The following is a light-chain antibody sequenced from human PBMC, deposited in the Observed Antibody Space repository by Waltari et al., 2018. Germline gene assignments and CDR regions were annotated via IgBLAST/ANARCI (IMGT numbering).Light chain of an antibody. J-gene: IGKJ1*01. CDR2: DAS. CDR3: QQYYSSPWT. Sequence: EVVLTQSPATLSLSPGERATLSCRASQSIRTYLAWYQQKPGQAPRLLIYDASKRATDIPARFSGSGSGTDFILTISSLEPEDVAVYYCQQYYSSPWTFGQGSKVEIK. V-gene: IGKV3-11*01. CDR1: QSIRTY.